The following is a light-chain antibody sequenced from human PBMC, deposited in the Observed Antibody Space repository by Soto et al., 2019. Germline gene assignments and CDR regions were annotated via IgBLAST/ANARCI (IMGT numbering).Light chain of an antibody. V-gene: IGKV3-20*01. CDR1: QSISNN. J-gene: IGKJ4*01. CDR3: QQFGTTLT. Sequence: EIVLTQSPGTLSLSPGERATLSCRASQSISNNLAWYQQKPGQAPRLLIHGASKRATGIPDRFSGRGSGTDFTLTISGLEPEDFAVYFCQQFGTTLTFGGGTKVDIK. CDR2: GAS.